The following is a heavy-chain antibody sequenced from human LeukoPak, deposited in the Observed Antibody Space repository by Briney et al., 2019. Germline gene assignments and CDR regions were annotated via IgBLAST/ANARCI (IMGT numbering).Heavy chain of an antibody. CDR2: INPNSGGT. D-gene: IGHD6-13*01. CDR3: ARDTSRGLAAGDYFDY. Sequence: ASVKVSCKASGYTFTGYYMHWVRQAPGQGLEWMGWINPNSGGTNYAQKFQGRVTMTRDTSISTAYMELSRLRSDDTAVYYCARDTSRGLAAGDYFDYWGQGTLVTVSS. J-gene: IGHJ4*02. V-gene: IGHV1-2*02. CDR1: GYTFTGYY.